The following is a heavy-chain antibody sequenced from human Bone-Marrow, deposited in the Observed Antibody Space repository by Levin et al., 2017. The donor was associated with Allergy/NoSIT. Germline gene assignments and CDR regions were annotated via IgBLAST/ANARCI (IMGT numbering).Heavy chain of an antibody. CDR3: AKAQNRQDIVVVPAAVGGGVYDYYYYGMDV. J-gene: IGHJ6*02. V-gene: IGHV3-30*18. CDR2: ISYDGSNK. CDR1: GFTFSSYG. Sequence: GGSLRLSCAASGFTFSSYGMHWVRQAPGKGLEWVAVISYDGSNKYYADSVKGRFTISRDNSKNTLYLQMNSLRAEDTAVYYCAKAQNRQDIVVVPAAVGGGVYDYYYYGMDVWGQGTTVTVSS. D-gene: IGHD2-2*01.